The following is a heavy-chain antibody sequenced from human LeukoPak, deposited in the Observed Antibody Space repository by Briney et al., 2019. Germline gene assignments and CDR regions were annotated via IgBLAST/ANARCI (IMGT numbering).Heavy chain of an antibody. V-gene: IGHV3-21*01. D-gene: IGHD2-15*01. CDR3: ARDPLGVVVPYYFDY. CDR1: GFTFSSYS. Sequence: GGSLRLSCAASGFTFSSYSMNWVRQAPGKGLEWVSSISSSSSYIYYADSVKGRFTISRDNAKNSLYLQMNSLRAEDTAVYYCARDPLGVVVPYYFDYWGQGTLVTVSS. CDR2: ISSSSSYI. J-gene: IGHJ4*02.